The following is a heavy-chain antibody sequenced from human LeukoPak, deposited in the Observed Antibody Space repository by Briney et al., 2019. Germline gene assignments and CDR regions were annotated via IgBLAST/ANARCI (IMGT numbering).Heavy chain of an antibody. D-gene: IGHD3-10*01. V-gene: IGHV4-34*01. CDR1: GGSFSGYY. CDR3: ARRRFGKPCWLDP. Sequence: SETLSLTCAVYGGSFSGYYWSWIRQPPGKGLEWIGEINHSGSTNYNPSLKSRVTISVDTSKNQFSLKLSSVTAADTAVYYCARRRFGKPCWLDPWGQGTLVTVSS. CDR2: INHSGST. J-gene: IGHJ5*02.